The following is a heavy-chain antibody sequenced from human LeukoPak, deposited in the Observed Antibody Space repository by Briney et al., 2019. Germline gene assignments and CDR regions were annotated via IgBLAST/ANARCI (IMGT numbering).Heavy chain of an antibody. Sequence: PGGSLRLSCAASGFTFSSYGMHWVRKAPGKGLEWVAFIRYDGSNKYYADSVKGRFTISRDNSKNTLYLQMNSLRAEDTAVYYCAKASSSGWLNYYYMDVWGKGTTVTVSS. D-gene: IGHD6-19*01. CDR2: IRYDGSNK. CDR1: GFTFSSYG. CDR3: AKASSSGWLNYYYMDV. V-gene: IGHV3-30*02. J-gene: IGHJ6*03.